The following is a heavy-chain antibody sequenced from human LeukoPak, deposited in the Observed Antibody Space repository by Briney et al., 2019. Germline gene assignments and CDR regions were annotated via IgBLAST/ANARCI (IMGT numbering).Heavy chain of an antibody. CDR1: GFTFSSYA. Sequence: PGGSLRLSCAASGFTFSSYAMSWLREAPGKGLEWVSVMSGSGGPTYYADSVKGRFTISRDNSKNTVYLEMNSLRVDDTAVYYCAKLQAGYFDSSGYHFDYWGQGTLVTVSS. CDR2: MSGSGGPT. J-gene: IGHJ4*02. V-gene: IGHV3-23*01. D-gene: IGHD3-22*01. CDR3: AKLQAGYFDSSGYHFDY.